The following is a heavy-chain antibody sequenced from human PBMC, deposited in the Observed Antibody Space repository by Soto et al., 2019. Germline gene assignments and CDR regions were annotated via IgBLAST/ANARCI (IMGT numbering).Heavy chain of an antibody. CDR2: INSDGSST. Sequence: EVQLVESGGGLVQPGGSLRLSCAASGFTFSSYWMHWVRQVPGKGLVWVSRINSDGSSTHYADSVKGRFTISRDNAQNQLQPQRKSPEAEDTGVYYWARVGTFWSTSCYSVFEFLGQGTLVTVSS. J-gene: IGHJ4*02. CDR1: GFTFSSYW. V-gene: IGHV3-74*01. D-gene: IGHD2-2*01. CDR3: ARVGTFWSTSCYSVFEF.